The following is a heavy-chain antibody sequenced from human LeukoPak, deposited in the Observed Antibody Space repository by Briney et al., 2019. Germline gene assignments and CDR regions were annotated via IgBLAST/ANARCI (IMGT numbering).Heavy chain of an antibody. CDR1: GFTFSSSA. Sequence: AGGSLRLSCAASGFTFSSSAMSWVRQAPGKGLEWVSAISNNGGYTYYADSVQGRFTISRDNSKSTLCLQMNSLRAEDTAVYYCARGLYRDAFDIWGQGTMVTVSS. J-gene: IGHJ3*02. CDR2: ISNNGGYT. V-gene: IGHV3-23*01. CDR3: ARGLYRDAFDI.